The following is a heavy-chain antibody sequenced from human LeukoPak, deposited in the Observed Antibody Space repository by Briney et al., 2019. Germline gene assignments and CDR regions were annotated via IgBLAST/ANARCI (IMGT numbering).Heavy chain of an antibody. CDR1: GGSISSGDYY. CDR3: ARGPPGDLEDY. V-gene: IGHV4-30-4*01. CDR2: IYYSGST. D-gene: IGHD7-27*01. Sequence: SETLSLTCTVSGGSISSGDYYWSWIRQPPGKGLEWIGYIYYSGSTYYNPSLKSRVTISVDTSKNQFPLKLSSVTAADTAVYYCARGPPGDLEDYWGQGTLVTVSS. J-gene: IGHJ4*02.